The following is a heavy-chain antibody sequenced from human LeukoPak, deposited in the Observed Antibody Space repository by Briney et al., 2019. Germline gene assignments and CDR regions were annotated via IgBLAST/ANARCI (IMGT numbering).Heavy chain of an antibody. CDR1: GGSISSGDYY. CDR3: ARGGVRSVAGNLIKADGAFDI. Sequence: SETLSLTCTVSGGSISSGDYYWSRIRQPPGKGLEWTGEINHSGSTNYNPSLKSRVTISVDTSKNQFSLKLSSVTAADTAVYYCARGGVRSVAGNLIKADGAFDIWGQGTMVTVSS. J-gene: IGHJ3*02. D-gene: IGHD6-19*01. V-gene: IGHV4-39*07. CDR2: INHSGST.